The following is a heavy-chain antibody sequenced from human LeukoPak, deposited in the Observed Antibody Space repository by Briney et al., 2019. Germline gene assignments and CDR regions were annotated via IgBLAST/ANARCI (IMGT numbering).Heavy chain of an antibody. Sequence: GGSLRLSCAASGFTFSSYNMNWARQAPGKGLEWVSSISSSSSHIYYADSVKGRFTISRDNAKNSLYLQMNSLRAEDTAVYYCARDRSVDPVMAPDYWGQGTLVTVSS. CDR1: GFTFSSYN. V-gene: IGHV3-21*01. D-gene: IGHD5-18*01. CDR2: ISSSSSHI. CDR3: ARDRSVDPVMAPDY. J-gene: IGHJ4*02.